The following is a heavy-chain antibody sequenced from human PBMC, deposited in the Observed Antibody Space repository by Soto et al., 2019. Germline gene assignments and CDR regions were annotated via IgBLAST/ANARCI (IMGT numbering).Heavy chain of an antibody. CDR3: AKIAEAVAGTVYGY. CDR2: IGGGGGST. Sequence: EVQLLESGGGLVQPGGSLRLSCAASGFTFSNYAMGWVRQAPGKGLEWVSAIGGGGGSTFYADSVKGRFTVSRDNSKNTLYLQMHSVRVDDTAVFYCAKIAEAVAGTVYGYWGQGTLVTVSS. D-gene: IGHD6-19*01. V-gene: IGHV3-23*01. CDR1: GFTFSNYA. J-gene: IGHJ4*02.